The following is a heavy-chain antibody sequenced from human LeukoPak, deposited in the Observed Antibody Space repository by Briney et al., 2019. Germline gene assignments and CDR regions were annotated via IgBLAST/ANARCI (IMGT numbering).Heavy chain of an antibody. CDR3: ASWQFSSSSAY. CDR1: GGSFSGYY. J-gene: IGHJ4*02. CDR2: INHSGST. V-gene: IGHV4-34*01. Sequence: SETLSLTCAVYGGSFSGYYWSWLRQPPGKGLEWIGEINHSGSTNYNPSLKSRVTISVGTSKNQFSLKLSSVTAADTAVYFCASWQFSSSSAYWGQGTLVTVSS. D-gene: IGHD6-13*01.